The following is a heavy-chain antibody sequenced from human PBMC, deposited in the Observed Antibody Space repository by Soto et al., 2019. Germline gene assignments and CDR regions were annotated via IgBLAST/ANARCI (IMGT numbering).Heavy chain of an antibody. CDR1: GGSISSYD. V-gene: IGHV4-59*01. CDR3: ARVVEAYYDILTGYPQGYWFDP. Sequence: SETLSLTCTVSGGSISSYDWSWIRQPPGKGLEWIGYIYYSGSTNYNPSLKSRVTISVDTSKNQFSLKLSSVTAADTAVYYCARVVEAYYDILTGYPQGYWFDPWGQGTLVTVS. D-gene: IGHD3-9*01. J-gene: IGHJ5*02. CDR2: IYYSGST.